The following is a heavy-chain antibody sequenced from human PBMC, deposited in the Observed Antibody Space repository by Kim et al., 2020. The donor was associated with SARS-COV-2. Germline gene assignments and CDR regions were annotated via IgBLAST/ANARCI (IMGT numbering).Heavy chain of an antibody. Sequence: ASVKVSCKASGYTFTISTIHWVRQAPGQRLEWMGWISAASGNTQYSQTFQGRVTISRDTSASTAYMELSSLTSEDTAVYYCARLAGAVFGGDYWGQGTLVTVS. J-gene: IGHJ4*02. CDR1: GYTFTIST. D-gene: IGHD1-26*01. CDR2: ISAASGNT. V-gene: IGHV1-3*01. CDR3: ARLAGAVFGGDY.